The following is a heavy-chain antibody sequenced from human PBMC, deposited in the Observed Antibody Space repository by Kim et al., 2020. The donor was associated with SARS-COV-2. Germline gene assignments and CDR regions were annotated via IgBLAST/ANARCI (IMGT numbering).Heavy chain of an antibody. V-gene: IGHV4-31*02. J-gene: IGHJ3*02. Sequence: SSNPSLRRRLSVSSDASKNQFSLTLNAVTAADTAVYYCARDLLSASVFEIWGPGTMVTVSS. CDR3: ARDLLSASVFEI. D-gene: IGHD2-8*02.